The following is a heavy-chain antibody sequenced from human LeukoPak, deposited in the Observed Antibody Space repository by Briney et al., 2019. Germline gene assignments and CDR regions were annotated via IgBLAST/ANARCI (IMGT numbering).Heavy chain of an antibody. CDR3: AKDDRDGYNFALGYFDY. CDR2: IGAGGGST. J-gene: IGHJ4*02. D-gene: IGHD5-24*01. CDR1: GFTFSNYA. Sequence: GGSLRLSCAASGFTFSNYAMSWVRQAPGKGLEWVSGIGAGGGSTYYADSVKGRFTISRDNSKNTLYLQMNSLRVEDTAAYYCAKDDRDGYNFALGYFDYWGQGTLVTVSS. V-gene: IGHV3-23*01.